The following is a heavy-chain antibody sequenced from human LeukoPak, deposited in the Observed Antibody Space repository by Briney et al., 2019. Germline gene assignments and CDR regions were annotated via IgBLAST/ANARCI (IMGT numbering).Heavy chain of an antibody. CDR1: GFSLSTSGVG. CDR2: IHSDDDK. D-gene: IGHD3-22*01. CDR3: AHRYDSSHMVFDF. Sequence: SGPTLVNPTQTLTLTCTFSGFSLSTSGVGVGWIRQPPGKALEWLSVIHSDDDKRYSPSLEDRLSITKDTSNNQVVFTMTNMDPVDTATYYCAHRYDSSHMVFDFWGPGTLVTVSS. J-gene: IGHJ4*02. V-gene: IGHV2-5*02.